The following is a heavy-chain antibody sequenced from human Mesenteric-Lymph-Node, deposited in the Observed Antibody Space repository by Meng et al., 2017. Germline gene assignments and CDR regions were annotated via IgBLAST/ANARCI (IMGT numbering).Heavy chain of an antibody. CDR3: AKAGGWEIRA. CDR1: GFTFSSYA. J-gene: IGHJ5*02. V-gene: IGHV3-48*04. D-gene: IGHD1-26*01. Sequence: GESLKISCAASGFTFSSYAMSWVRQAPGKGLEWVSGISWSSDTIAYADSVKGRFTISRDNAKNSLFLQRNSRRAEDAAVYYCAKAGGWEIRAWGQGTLVTVSS. CDR2: ISWSSDTI.